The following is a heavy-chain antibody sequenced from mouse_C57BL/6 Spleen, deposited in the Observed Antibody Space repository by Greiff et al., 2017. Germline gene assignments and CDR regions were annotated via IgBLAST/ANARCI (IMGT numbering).Heavy chain of an antibody. J-gene: IGHJ4*01. CDR1: GYTFTSYW. D-gene: IGHD3-2*02. CDR3: ARGGSGYDAMDY. V-gene: IGHV1-69*01. CDR2: IDPSDSYT. Sequence: QVQLQQPGAELVMPGASVKLSCTASGYTFTSYWMHWVKQRPGQGLEWIGEIDPSDSYTNYNQKFKGRSTLTVDKSSSTAYMQLSSLTSEDSAVYYCARGGSGYDAMDYWGQGTSVTVSS.